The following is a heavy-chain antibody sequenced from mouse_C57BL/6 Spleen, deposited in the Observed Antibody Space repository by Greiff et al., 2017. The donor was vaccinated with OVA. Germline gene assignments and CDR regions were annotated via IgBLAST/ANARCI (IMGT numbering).Heavy chain of an antibody. Sequence: VQLQQPGAELVKPGASVKMSCKASGYTFTSYWITWVKQRPGQGLEWIGDIYPGSGSTNYNEKFKSKATLTVDTSSSTAYMQLSSLTSEDSAVYYCARRAYGSSHWYFDVWGTGTTVTVSS. CDR1: GYTFTSYW. J-gene: IGHJ1*03. V-gene: IGHV1-55*01. CDR2: IYPGSGST. D-gene: IGHD1-1*01. CDR3: ARRAYGSSHWYFDV.